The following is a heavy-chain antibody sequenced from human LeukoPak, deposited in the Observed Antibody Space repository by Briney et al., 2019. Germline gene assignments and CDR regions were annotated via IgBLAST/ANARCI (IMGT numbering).Heavy chain of an antibody. V-gene: IGHV1-24*01. Sequence: ASVKVSCKVSEYTLTELSMHWVRQAPGKGREGMGGFDPEDGETIYAQQFQGRVTMTEDTSTDTAYMELSSLRSEDTAVYFCATGVVGARGFDYWGQGTLVTVSS. D-gene: IGHD2-15*01. CDR1: EYTLTELS. J-gene: IGHJ4*02. CDR3: ATGVVGARGFDY. CDR2: FDPEDGET.